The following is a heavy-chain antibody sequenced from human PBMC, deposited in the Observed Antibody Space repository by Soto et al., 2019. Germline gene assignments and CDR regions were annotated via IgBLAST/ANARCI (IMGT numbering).Heavy chain of an antibody. Sequence: PGESLKISCKGSGYSFASYWIGWVRQMPGTGLEWMGIIYPGDSDTRYNPSFEGRVTISADKSINAAYLQWSTLEASDSAMYFCARFRLRDSYFFDYWGQGTLVTVSS. J-gene: IGHJ4*02. V-gene: IGHV5-51*01. CDR2: IYPGDSDT. D-gene: IGHD2-15*01. CDR1: GYSFASYW. CDR3: ARFRLRDSYFFDY.